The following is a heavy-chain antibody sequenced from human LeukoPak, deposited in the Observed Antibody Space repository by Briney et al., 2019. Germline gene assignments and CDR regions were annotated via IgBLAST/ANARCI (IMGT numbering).Heavy chain of an antibody. V-gene: IGHV4-39*01. D-gene: IGHD3-22*01. CDR1: GGSISSGGYY. J-gene: IGHJ1*01. CDR3: ARGVSYYDSSGYYNEYFQH. Sequence: PSETLSLTCTVSGGSISSGGYYWSWIRQPPGKGLEWIGSISYSGITYYNPSLNSRVSISVDTSNNQFSLKLSSVTAADTAVYYCARGVSYYDSSGYYNEYFQHWGQGTLVTVSS. CDR2: ISYSGIT.